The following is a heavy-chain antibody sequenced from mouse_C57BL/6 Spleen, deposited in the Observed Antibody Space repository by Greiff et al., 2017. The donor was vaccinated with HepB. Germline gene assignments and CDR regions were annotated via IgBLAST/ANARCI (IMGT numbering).Heavy chain of an antibody. Sequence: VQLQQSGAELARPGASVKLSCKASGYTFTSYGISWVKQRTGQGLEWIGEINPRSGNTYYNEKFKGKATLTADKSSSTAYMELRSLTSEDSAVYVCERKGITTVEALDYWGQGTSVTVSS. CDR3: ERKGITTVEALDY. V-gene: IGHV1-81*01. J-gene: IGHJ4*01. CDR2: INPRSGNT. D-gene: IGHD1-1*01. CDR1: GYTFTSYG.